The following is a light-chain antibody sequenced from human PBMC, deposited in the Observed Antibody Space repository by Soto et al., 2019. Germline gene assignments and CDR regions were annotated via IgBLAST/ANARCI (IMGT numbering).Light chain of an antibody. J-gene: IGKJ5*01. CDR1: QRVSSY. Sequence: EIVLTQSPATLSLSPGERATLSCRASQRVSSYLAWYQQKPGQAPRLLIYDASNRAPGIPARFSGSGSGTDFTLTISSLEPEDFAVYYCQQRQYWPPITFGQGTRLEIK. V-gene: IGKV3-11*01. CDR2: DAS. CDR3: QQRQYWPPIT.